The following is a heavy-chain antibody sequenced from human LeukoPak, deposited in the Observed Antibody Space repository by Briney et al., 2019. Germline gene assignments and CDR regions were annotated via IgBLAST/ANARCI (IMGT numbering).Heavy chain of an antibody. CDR3: ARVSPNTVTTLQYFDY. Sequence: GGSLRLSCAASGFTFSSYAMHWVRQAPGKGLEWVAVISYDGSNKYYADPVKGRFTISRDNSKNTLYLQMNSLRAEDTAVYYCARVSPNTVTTLQYFDYWGQGTLVTVSS. D-gene: IGHD4-17*01. CDR1: GFTFSSYA. CDR2: ISYDGSNK. J-gene: IGHJ4*02. V-gene: IGHV3-30*04.